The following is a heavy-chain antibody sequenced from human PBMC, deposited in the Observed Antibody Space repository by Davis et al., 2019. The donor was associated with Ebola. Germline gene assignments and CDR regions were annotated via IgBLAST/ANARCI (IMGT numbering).Heavy chain of an antibody. V-gene: IGHV1-3*01. CDR1: GYTFTSHA. CDR3: ARDGSSGGGDY. D-gene: IGHD3-10*01. Sequence: ASVTVSCKASGYTFTSHAMHRVRQAPGQRLEWMGWINAGNGNTKYSQKFQGRVTITRDTSASTAYMELSSLRSEDTAVYYCARDGSSGGGDYWGQGTLVTVSS. CDR2: INAGNGNT. J-gene: IGHJ4*02.